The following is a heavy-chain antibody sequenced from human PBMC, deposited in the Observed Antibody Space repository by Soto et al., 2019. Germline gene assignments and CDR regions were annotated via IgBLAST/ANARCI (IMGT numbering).Heavy chain of an antibody. CDR1: GYTLTELS. Sequence: ASVKVSCKVSGYTLTELSMHWVRQAPGKGLERMGGFDPEDGETIYAQKFQGRVTMTEDTSTDTAYMELSSLRSEDTAVYYCAIVRDGYNFDYYHYGMDVRGQGSTVTVSS. J-gene: IGHJ6*02. V-gene: IGHV1-24*01. CDR3: AIVRDGYNFDYYHYGMDV. CDR2: FDPEDGET. D-gene: IGHD5-12*01.